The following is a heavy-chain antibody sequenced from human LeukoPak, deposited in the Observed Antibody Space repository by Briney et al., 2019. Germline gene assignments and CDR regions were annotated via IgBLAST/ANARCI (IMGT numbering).Heavy chain of an antibody. Sequence: ASVKVSCKASGYTFTSYGISWVRQAPGQGLEWMGWISAYNGNTNYAQKLQGRVTMTTDTSTSTAYMELRSLRSDDTAVYYCARDRDPTGDDAFDIWGQGTMVTVSS. CDR1: GYTFTSYG. J-gene: IGHJ3*02. V-gene: IGHV1-18*01. CDR2: ISAYNGNT. D-gene: IGHD7-27*01. CDR3: ARDRDPTGDDAFDI.